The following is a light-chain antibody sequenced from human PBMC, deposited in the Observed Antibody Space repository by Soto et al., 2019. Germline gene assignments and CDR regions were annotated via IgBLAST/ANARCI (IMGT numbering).Light chain of an antibody. CDR3: QVWDSSGDHVV. V-gene: IGLV3-21*04. Sequence: SSELTQPPSVSVAPGKTARITCGGNNIGSKFVHWYQQKPGQAPVMVIYYESDRPSGIPERFSGSNSGNTATLTISRVEAGDEADYYCQVWDSSGDHVVFGGGTKVTVL. CDR2: YES. J-gene: IGLJ2*01. CDR1: NIGSKF.